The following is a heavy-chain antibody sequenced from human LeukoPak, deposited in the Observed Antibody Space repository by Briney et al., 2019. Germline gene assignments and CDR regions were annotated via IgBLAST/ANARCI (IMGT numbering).Heavy chain of an antibody. CDR2: IYYSGST. J-gene: IGHJ6*03. CDR3: ARVRGYCSGGSCYYYYMDV. CDR1: GGSISSYY. V-gene: IGHV4-59*01. D-gene: IGHD2-15*01. Sequence: SETLSLTCTVSGGSISSYYWSWIRQPPGKGLEWIGYIYYSGSTNYNPSLKSRVTISVDTSKNQFSLKLSSVTAADTAVYYCARVRGYCSGGSCYYYYMDVWGKGTTVTISS.